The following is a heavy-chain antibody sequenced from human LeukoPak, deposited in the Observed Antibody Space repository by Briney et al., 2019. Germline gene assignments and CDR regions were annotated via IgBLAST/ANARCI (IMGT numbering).Heavy chain of an antibody. CDR3: AGVVVAAPAAIHSYYFDY. CDR2: IRQDGSEK. D-gene: IGHD2-2*02. Sequence: GGSLRLSCAASGFTFSSYWMSWVRQAPGKGLEWVANIRQDGSEKYYMDSVTGRFTISRDNAKNSLYLQMNSLRAEDTAVYYCAGVVVAAPAAIHSYYFDYWGQGTLVTVSS. CDR1: GFTFSSYW. J-gene: IGHJ4*02. V-gene: IGHV3-7*01.